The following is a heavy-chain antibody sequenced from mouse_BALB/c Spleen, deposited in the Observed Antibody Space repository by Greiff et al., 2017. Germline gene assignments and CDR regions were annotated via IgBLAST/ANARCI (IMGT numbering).Heavy chain of an antibody. CDR1: GFSLSTSGMG. CDR3: AREVRYAMDY. Sequence: TLKESGPGILQPSQTLSLTCSFSGFSLSTSGMGVSWIRQPSGKGLEWLAHIYWDDDKRYNPSLKSRLTISKDTSRNQVFLKITSVDTADTATYYCAREVRYAMDYWGQGTSVTVSS. D-gene: IGHD2-14*01. CDR2: IYWDDDK. V-gene: IGHV8-12*01. J-gene: IGHJ4*01.